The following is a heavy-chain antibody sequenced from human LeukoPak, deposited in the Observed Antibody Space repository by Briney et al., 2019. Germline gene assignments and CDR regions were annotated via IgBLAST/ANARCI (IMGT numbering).Heavy chain of an antibody. CDR2: MNPNSGNT. J-gene: IGHJ5*02. V-gene: IGHV1-8*01. D-gene: IGHD6-13*01. CDR3: ARGGGSSSWYNWFDP. Sequence: XXXXXEWMGWMNPNSGNTGYAQKFQGRGTMTRNTSISTAYMELSSLRSEDTAVYYCARGGGSSSWYNWFDPWGQGTLVTVSS.